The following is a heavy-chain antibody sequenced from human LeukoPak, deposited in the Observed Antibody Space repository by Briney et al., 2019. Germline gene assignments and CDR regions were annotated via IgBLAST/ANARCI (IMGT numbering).Heavy chain of an antibody. V-gene: IGHV3-30*04. J-gene: IGHJ4*02. D-gene: IGHD3-22*01. Sequence: GGSLRLSCAASGFTFSSYAMHWVRQAPGKGLEWVAVISYDGSNKYYADSVKGRFTISRDNSKNTLYLQMNSLRAEDTAVYYCARVFSRYYYDSSGYPFDYWGQGTLVTVSS. CDR2: ISYDGSNK. CDR1: GFTFSSYA. CDR3: ARVFSRYYYDSSGYPFDY.